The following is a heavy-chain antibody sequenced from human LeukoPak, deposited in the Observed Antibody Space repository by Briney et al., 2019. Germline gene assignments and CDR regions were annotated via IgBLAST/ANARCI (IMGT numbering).Heavy chain of an antibody. CDR3: ARRCDTSSYYTYYFDY. CDR1: GYTSTAYY. J-gene: IGHJ4*02. V-gene: IGHV1-2*02. CDR2: INPNSGGT. D-gene: IGHD3-22*01. Sequence: GASVKVSCKASGYTSTAYYIHWVRQAPGQGLEWMGWINPNSGGTNYAQKFQGRVTMTRDTSISTAYMELSRLRSDDTALYFCARRCDTSSYYTYYFDYWGQGTLVTVSS.